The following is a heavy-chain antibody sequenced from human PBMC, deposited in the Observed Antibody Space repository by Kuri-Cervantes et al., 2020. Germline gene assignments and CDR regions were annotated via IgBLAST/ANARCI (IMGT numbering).Heavy chain of an antibody. CDR3: ARDPSNYGYYYYYMDV. CDR2: ISWNSGSI. J-gene: IGHJ6*03. CDR1: GFTFDDYA. D-gene: IGHD4-11*01. Sequence: GESLRLSCAASGFTFDDYAMHWVRQAPGKGLEWVSGISWNSGSIGYADSVKGRFTISRDNAKNTLYLHMKSLRAEDTAVYYCARDPSNYGYYYYYMDVWGKGTTVTVSS. V-gene: IGHV3-9*01.